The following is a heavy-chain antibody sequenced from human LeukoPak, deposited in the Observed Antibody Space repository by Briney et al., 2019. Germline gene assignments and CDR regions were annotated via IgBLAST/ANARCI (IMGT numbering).Heavy chain of an antibody. Sequence: ASVKVSCKASGGTFSSYAISWVRQAPGQGLEWMGGIIPIFGTANYAQRFQGRVMITADESTSTAYMELSSLRSEDTAVYYCARDHSLVPAAKYNWFDPWGQGTLVTVSS. V-gene: IGHV1-69*13. CDR1: GGTFSSYA. CDR3: ARDHSLVPAAKYNWFDP. D-gene: IGHD2-2*01. CDR2: IIPIFGTA. J-gene: IGHJ5*02.